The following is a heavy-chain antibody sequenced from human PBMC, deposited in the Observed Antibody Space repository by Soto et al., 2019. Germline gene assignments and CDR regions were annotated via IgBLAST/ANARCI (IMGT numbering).Heavy chain of an antibody. Sequence: QVQLVESGGGVVQPGRSLRLSCEGSGYMFSKYGMHWVRQAPGTGLEWVAIIWYDGSNDFYADSVKGRFSITKDNSKNTVYLQMDILSVEDTAIYFFGRARVANWVDPWGQGTLVTVAS. CDR3: GRARVANWVDP. J-gene: IGHJ5*02. D-gene: IGHD3-10*01. CDR1: GYMFSKYG. CDR2: IWYDGSND. V-gene: IGHV3-33*01.